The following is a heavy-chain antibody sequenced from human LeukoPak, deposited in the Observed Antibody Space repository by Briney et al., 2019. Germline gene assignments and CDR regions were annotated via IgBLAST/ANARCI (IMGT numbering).Heavy chain of an antibody. V-gene: IGHV1-2*02. Sequence: ASVKVSCKASGYTFTGYYMHWVRQAPGQGLEWMGWINPNSDGTNYAQKFQGRVTMTRDTSISTAYMELSRLRSDDTAVYYCARGGGITMVRGVIPFDYWGQGTLVTVSS. J-gene: IGHJ4*02. CDR3: ARGGGITMVRGVIPFDY. CDR1: GYTFTGYY. CDR2: INPNSDGT. D-gene: IGHD3-10*01.